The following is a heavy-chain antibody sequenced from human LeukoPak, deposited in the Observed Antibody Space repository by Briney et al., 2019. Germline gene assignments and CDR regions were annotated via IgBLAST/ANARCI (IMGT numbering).Heavy chain of an antibody. J-gene: IGHJ4*02. D-gene: IGHD3-22*01. V-gene: IGHV3-30-3*01. CDR3: AREDDSRGDKIDC. CDR2: ISYDGSNK. CDR1: GFTFSSYA. Sequence: GRSLRLSCAASGFTFSSYAMHWVRQAPGKGLEWVAVISYDGSNKYYADSVKGRFTISRDNSKNTLYLQMNSLRAEDTAVYYCAREDDSRGDKIDCWGQGTLVTVSS.